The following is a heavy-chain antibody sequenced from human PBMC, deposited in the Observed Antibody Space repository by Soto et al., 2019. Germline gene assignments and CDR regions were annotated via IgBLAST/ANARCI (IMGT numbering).Heavy chain of an antibody. Sequence: QVQLVPSGAEVKKPGSSVKVSCKASGDTVSNFAIIWVRQAPGQGLEWMGGIIPTFGTTDYAQSFQGRVSITADESTHTAYMELYSLRSEDTAIYFCARVDTSLFEGGEWFDPWGQGTLITVSS. V-gene: IGHV1-69*01. CDR2: IIPTFGTT. CDR1: GDTVSNFA. J-gene: IGHJ5*02. D-gene: IGHD5-18*01. CDR3: ARVDTSLFEGGEWFDP.